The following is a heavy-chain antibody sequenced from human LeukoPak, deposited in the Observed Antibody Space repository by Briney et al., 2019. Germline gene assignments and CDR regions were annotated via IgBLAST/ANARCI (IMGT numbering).Heavy chain of an antibody. CDR3: ARDRDTAMAESAFDI. Sequence: GGSLRLSCAASGFTFTIFGLNWVRQAPGKVPEWVSYIDARSGITYYADSVQGRFTISRDNAQESVFLQMNSLRADDTAVYYCARDRDTAMAESAFDIWGQGTMVTVSS. V-gene: IGHV3-48*01. J-gene: IGHJ3*02. D-gene: IGHD5-18*01. CDR1: GFTFTIFG. CDR2: IDARSGIT.